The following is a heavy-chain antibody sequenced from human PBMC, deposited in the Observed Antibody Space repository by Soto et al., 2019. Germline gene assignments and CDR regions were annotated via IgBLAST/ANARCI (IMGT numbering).Heavy chain of an antibody. CDR2: ISSNGVGT. J-gene: IGHJ6*03. CDR3: ARRARPDFYYMDV. Sequence: EVQLAESGGGLAQPGGSLRLSCAASGFTLSGYAMGWVRQAPGKGLEYVSGISSNGVGTYYANSVQGRFTISRDNYKNTVYLQMGSLRPDDMAVYYCARRARPDFYYMDVWGKGTTVTVSS. V-gene: IGHV3-64*01. CDR1: GFTLSGYA. D-gene: IGHD6-6*01.